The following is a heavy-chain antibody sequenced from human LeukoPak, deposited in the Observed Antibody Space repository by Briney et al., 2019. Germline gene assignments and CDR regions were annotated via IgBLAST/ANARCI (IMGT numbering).Heavy chain of an antibody. CDR3: ANHQYSSSWYNKLDDY. CDR1: GFTFSSYW. J-gene: IGHJ4*02. CDR2: INSDGSST. Sequence: GGSLRLSCAASGFTFSSYWMHWVRQAPGKGLVWVSRINSDGSSTSYADSVKGRFTISRDNSKNTLYLQMNSLRAEDTAVYYCANHQYSSSWYNKLDDYWGQGTLVTVSS. D-gene: IGHD6-13*01. V-gene: IGHV3-74*01.